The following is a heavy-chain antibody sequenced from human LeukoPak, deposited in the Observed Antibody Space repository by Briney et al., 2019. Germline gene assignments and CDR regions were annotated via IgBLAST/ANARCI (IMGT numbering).Heavy chain of an antibody. CDR3: ARPRRYYGSGSYYNWDNWFDP. CDR1: GGSISSSSYY. CDR2: IYYSGST. V-gene: IGHV4-39*07. J-gene: IGHJ5*02. D-gene: IGHD3-10*01. Sequence: SETLSLTCTVSGGSISSSSYYWGWIRQPPGKGLEWIGSIYYSGSTNYNPSLKSRVTISVDTSKNQFSLKLSSVTAADTAVYYCARPRRYYGSGSYYNWDNWFDPWGQGTLVTVSS.